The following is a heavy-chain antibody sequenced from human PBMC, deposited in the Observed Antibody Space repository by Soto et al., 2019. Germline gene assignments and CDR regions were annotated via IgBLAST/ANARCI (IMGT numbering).Heavy chain of an antibody. V-gene: IGHV4-39*02. CDR3: ARKVSLVEERV. CDR1: GASISRGNYY. D-gene: IGHD2-15*01. CDR2: VTYSGTT. Sequence: SETLSLTCTVSGASISRGNYYWGWIRQTPGKGPEWIGSVTYSGTTYYNPSLKGRVTISVDTSRNRFSLKLNSVTAADAALYYCARKVSLVEERVWGQGTTVTAP. J-gene: IGHJ6*02.